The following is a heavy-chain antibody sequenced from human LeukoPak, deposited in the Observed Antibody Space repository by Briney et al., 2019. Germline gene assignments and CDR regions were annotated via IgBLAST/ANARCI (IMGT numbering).Heavy chain of an antibody. CDR2: ISYDGSNK. V-gene: IGHV3-30-3*01. J-gene: IGHJ3*02. Sequence: GGSLRLSCAASGCTFSSYAMHWVRKAPRKGKGWVAVISYDGSNKYYADSVKSRFTISRDNSKNTLYLQMNSLRAEDTAVYYWARDRAAFDIWGQGTMVTVSS. D-gene: IGHD3-10*01. CDR1: GCTFSSYA. CDR3: ARDRAAFDI.